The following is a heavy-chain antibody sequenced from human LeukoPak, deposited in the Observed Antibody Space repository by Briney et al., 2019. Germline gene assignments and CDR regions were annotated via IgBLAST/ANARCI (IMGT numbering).Heavy chain of an antibody. CDR2: INPNSGGI. Sequence: EASVKVSCKASGYTFTGYYMHWVRQAPGQGLEWMGRINPNSGGINYAQKFRGRVTMTRDTSISTAYMELSRLRSDDTAVYYCARAVVGYCSGGSCSLFDYWGQGTLVTVSS. CDR3: ARAVVGYCSGGSCSLFDY. J-gene: IGHJ4*02. D-gene: IGHD2-15*01. CDR1: GYTFTGYY. V-gene: IGHV1-2*06.